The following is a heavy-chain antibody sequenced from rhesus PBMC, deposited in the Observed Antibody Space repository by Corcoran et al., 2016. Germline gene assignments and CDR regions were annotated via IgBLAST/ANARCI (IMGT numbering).Heavy chain of an antibody. Sequence: QVQLQESGPGLVKPSEPMSLTCTVSGASTSSDWWSWIRPPPGTGPDWVGEINGKSGTTNYNPSLKSRVTISKDASKNQFSLKLSSVTAADTAVYYCGRDLFDSGYYTPYGLHSWGQGVVVTVSS. CDR3: GRDLFDSGYYTPYGLHS. D-gene: IGHD3-28*01. V-gene: IGHV4-80*01. J-gene: IGHJ6*01. CDR1: GASTSSDW. CDR2: INGKSGTT.